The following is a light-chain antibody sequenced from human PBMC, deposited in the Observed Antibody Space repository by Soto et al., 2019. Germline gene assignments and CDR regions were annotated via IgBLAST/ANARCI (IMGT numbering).Light chain of an antibody. CDR1: QSVSSNY. Sequence: EIVLTQSPGTLSLSPGERATLSCRASQSVSSNYLAGYQQKRGQAPRLLIYGASIRATGITTRFSGSGSGTDFTLTISRLEPEDFAVYYCQQYDTSPRTFGQGTQVEI. CDR3: QQYDTSPRT. CDR2: GAS. J-gene: IGKJ1*01. V-gene: IGKV3-20*01.